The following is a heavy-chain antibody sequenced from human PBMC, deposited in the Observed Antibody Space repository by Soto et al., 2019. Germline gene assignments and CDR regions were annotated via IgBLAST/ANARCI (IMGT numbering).Heavy chain of an antibody. CDR2: IPDSGST. CDR3: ARRDRSGFSYWLDT. Sequence: LSLTCTVSGGSISDGYYWSWTRQHPGKGLEWIGSIPDSGSTSYNPSLKSRLTISVDTSKNQFSLNLRSVTAADTAVYYCARRDRSGFSYWLDTWGQGTLVTVSS. D-gene: IGHD3-22*01. V-gene: IGHV4-31*03. J-gene: IGHJ5*02. CDR1: GGSISDGYY.